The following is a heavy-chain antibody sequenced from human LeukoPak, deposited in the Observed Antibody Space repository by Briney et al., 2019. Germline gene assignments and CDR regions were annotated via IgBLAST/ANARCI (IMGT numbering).Heavy chain of an antibody. CDR1: GGSISSGSYY. CDR3: ASFNVDTGFVDY. V-gene: IGHV4-61*02. D-gene: IGHD5-18*01. Sequence: SETLSLTCTVSGGSISSGSYYWSWIRQPAGKGLEWIGRIYTSGSTNYNPSLKSRVTISVDTSKNQSSLKLSSVTAADTAVYYCASFNVDTGFVDYWGQGTLVTVSS. CDR2: IYTSGST. J-gene: IGHJ4*02.